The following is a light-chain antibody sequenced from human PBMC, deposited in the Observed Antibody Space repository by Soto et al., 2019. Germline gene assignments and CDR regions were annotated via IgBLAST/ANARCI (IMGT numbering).Light chain of an antibody. CDR1: SSDIGGYNY. CDR3: SSYTSNSTWV. CDR2: EVT. J-gene: IGLJ3*02. Sequence: QSALTQAASVSGSPGQSITISCTGTSSDIGGYNYVSWFQHHPGKAPKLMIYEVTDRPSGVSNRFSGSKSGNTASLTISGLQAEDEADYYCSSYTSNSTWVFGGGTKVTVL. V-gene: IGLV2-14*01.